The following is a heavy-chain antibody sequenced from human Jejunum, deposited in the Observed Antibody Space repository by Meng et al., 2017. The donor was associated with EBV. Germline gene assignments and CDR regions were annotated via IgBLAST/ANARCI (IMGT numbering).Heavy chain of an antibody. CDR2: IYSSGST. Sequence: QLRLEDRGPGLVKPAETLSLTCTVSCGSRKSGNVYWSWIRQPPGKGLEWIGYIYSSGSTNYIPSLKSQVTISLDTSKNQFSLKLSSVTAADTAVYYCAGLRYSGYDRAFDYWGQGALVTVSS. J-gene: IGHJ4*02. CDR1: CGSRKSGNVY. V-gene: IGHV4-61*01. D-gene: IGHD5-12*01. CDR3: AGLRYSGYDRAFDY.